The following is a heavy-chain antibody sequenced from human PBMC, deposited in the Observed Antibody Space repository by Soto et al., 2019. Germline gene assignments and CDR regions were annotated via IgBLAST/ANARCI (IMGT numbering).Heavy chain of an antibody. CDR3: ARVGRWLQFKAFDI. D-gene: IGHD5-12*01. Sequence: QVQLQESGPGLVKPSQTLSLTCTVSGGSISSGGYYWSWIRQHPGKGLEWIGYIYYSGSTYYNPSLKSRVTILVDTSKNQFSLKLSSVTAADTAVYYCARVGRWLQFKAFDIWGQGTMVTVSS. CDR2: IYYSGST. V-gene: IGHV4-31*03. CDR1: GGSISSGGYY. J-gene: IGHJ3*02.